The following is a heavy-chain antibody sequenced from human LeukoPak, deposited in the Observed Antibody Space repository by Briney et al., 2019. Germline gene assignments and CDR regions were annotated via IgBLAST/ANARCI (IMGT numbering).Heavy chain of an antibody. CDR1: GDSIRSYY. CDR2: IYYSGST. V-gene: IGHV4-59*01. Sequence: PSETLSLTCTVSGDSIRSYYWSWIRQPPGEGLEWIGYIYYSGSTNYNPSLKSRVTISVDTSKNQFSLKLSSVTAADTAVYYCARVRVYPAAFDIWGQGTMVTVSS. J-gene: IGHJ3*02. D-gene: IGHD6-13*01. CDR3: ARVRVYPAAFDI.